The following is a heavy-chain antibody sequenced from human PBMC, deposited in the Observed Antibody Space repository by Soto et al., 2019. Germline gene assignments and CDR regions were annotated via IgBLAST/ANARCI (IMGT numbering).Heavy chain of an antibody. CDR1: GYAFSNYA. J-gene: IGHJ6*02. D-gene: IGHD2-21*02. V-gene: IGHV1-3*05. CDR3: ARDGGDCGYRLIYYYYIGMDV. CDR2: INIGSGNT. Sequence: QVQLVKSGAEEKKPGASVKVSCKASGYAFSNYAMHWVRQAPGQRLEWMGWINIGSGNTEYSQNFQDRITIIRDTSASTVYMELSSLRSEDTSVYYCARDGGDCGYRLIYYYYIGMDVWGQGTTVTVSS.